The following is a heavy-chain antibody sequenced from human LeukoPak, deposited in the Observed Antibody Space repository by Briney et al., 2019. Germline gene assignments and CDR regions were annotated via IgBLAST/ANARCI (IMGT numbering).Heavy chain of an antibody. Sequence: PGGSLRLSCAASGFTFSSCAMSWVRQAPGKGLEWVSAISGSGGSTYYADSVKGRFTISRDNSKNTLYLQMNSLRAEDTAVYYCAKEGGYYDSSGHYYRYFQHWGQGTLVTVSS. J-gene: IGHJ1*01. V-gene: IGHV3-23*01. CDR1: GFTFSSCA. D-gene: IGHD3-22*01. CDR2: ISGSGGST. CDR3: AKEGGYYDSSGHYYRYFQH.